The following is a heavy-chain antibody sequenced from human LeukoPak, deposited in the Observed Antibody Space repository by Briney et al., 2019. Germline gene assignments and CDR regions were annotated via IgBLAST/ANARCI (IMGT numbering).Heavy chain of an antibody. Sequence: PSETLSLTCAVYGGSFSGYYWSWIRQPPGKGLEWIGEINHSGSTNYNPSLKSRVTISVDTSKNQFPLKLSSVTAADTAVYYCARDTRVKRGYSYGGFDYWGQGTLVTVSS. CDR3: ARDTRVKRGYSYGGFDY. CDR2: INHSGST. V-gene: IGHV4-34*01. CDR1: GGSFSGYY. D-gene: IGHD5-18*01. J-gene: IGHJ4*02.